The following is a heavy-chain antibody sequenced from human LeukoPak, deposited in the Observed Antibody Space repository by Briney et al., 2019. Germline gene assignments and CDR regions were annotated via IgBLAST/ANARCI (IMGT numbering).Heavy chain of an antibody. D-gene: IGHD3-16*01. CDR1: GGSISSSSYY. CDR3: ARLDYVWGRHFDY. Sequence: PSETLSLTCTVSGGSISSSSYYWGWIRQPPGRGLEWIGSIYYSGSTYYNPSLKSRVTISVDTSKNQFSLKLSSVTAADTAVYYCARLDYVWGRHFDYWGQGTLVTVSS. J-gene: IGHJ4*02. V-gene: IGHV4-39*01. CDR2: IYYSGST.